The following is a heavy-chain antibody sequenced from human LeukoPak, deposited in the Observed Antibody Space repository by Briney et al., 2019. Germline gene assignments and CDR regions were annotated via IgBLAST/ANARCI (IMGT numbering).Heavy chain of an antibody. D-gene: IGHD1-26*01. CDR1: GYTFTNYG. CDR3: ARDRAIIVGAALWFDP. V-gene: IGHV1-69*05. CDR2: IIPIFGTA. Sequence: SVKVSCKASGYTFTNYGFNWVRQAPGQGLEWMGRIIPIFGTANYAQKFQGRVTITTDESTSTAYMELSSLRSEDTAVYYCARDRAIIVGAALWFDPWGQGTLVTVSS. J-gene: IGHJ5*02.